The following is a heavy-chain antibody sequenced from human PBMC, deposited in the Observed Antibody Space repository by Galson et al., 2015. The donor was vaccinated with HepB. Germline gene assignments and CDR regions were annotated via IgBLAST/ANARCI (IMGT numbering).Heavy chain of an antibody. CDR3: AKGYGLFDS. Sequence: SLRLSCAASGFAFDTHAMSWVRQAPGRGLEWISGISGNGDSTFYADSVKGRFTVSSDNSNNMLYLQMNSLRAEDAGLYCCAKGYGLFDSWGQGILVTVSS. V-gene: IGHV3-23*01. J-gene: IGHJ5*01. D-gene: IGHD5-18*01. CDR2: ISGNGDST. CDR1: GFAFDTHA.